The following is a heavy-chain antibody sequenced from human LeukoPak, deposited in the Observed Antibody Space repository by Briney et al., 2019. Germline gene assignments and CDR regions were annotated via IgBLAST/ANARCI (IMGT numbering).Heavy chain of an antibody. J-gene: IGHJ3*01. CDR2: IYYSGSS. V-gene: IGHV4-59*08. CDR3: ARQQKLTAGTFDV. CDR1: GGSISSYY. D-gene: IGHD7-27*01. Sequence: SETLSLTCTVSGGSISSYYWSWIRQSPGKGLEWIGYIYYSGSSNYNPSLKSRVTILVDTSKNQFSLKLSSVTAADTAVYYCARQQKLTAGTFDVWGQGTMVTVSS.